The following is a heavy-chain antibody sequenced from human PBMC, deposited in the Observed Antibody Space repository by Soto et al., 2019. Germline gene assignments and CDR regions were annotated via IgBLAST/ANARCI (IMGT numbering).Heavy chain of an antibody. CDR1: GFPFSSYG. CDR2: ISYDGSNK. CDR3: AKEEGYYYGSGSYHPAFDY. J-gene: IGHJ4*02. V-gene: IGHV3-30*18. D-gene: IGHD3-10*01. Sequence: QVQLVESGGGVVQLGRSLRLSCAASGFPFSSYGMHWVRQAPGKGLEWVAVISYDGSNKYYADSVKGRFTISRDNSKNTLYLQMNSLRAEDTAVYYCAKEEGYYYGSGSYHPAFDYWGQGTLVTVSS.